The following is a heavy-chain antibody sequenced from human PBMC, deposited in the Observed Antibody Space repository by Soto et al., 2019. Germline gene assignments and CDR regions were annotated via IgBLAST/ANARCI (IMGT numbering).Heavy chain of an antibody. CDR2: IIPIFGTT. D-gene: IGHD2-2*01. J-gene: IGHJ6*02. Sequence: ASVKVSCEASGGTFSNYGISWVRQAPGQGLEWMGGIIPIFGTTNYAQTFQGRVTITADESTSTVYMELSSLRSDDTALYYCARGVPDNVVLKYFYAMDVWGQGTTVTVSS. CDR1: GGTFSNYG. V-gene: IGHV1-69*13. CDR3: ARGVPDNVVLKYFYAMDV.